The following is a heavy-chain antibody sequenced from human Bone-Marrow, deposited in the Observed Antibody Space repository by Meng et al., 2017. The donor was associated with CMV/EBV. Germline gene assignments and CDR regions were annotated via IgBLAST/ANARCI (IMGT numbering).Heavy chain of an antibody. CDR3: ARRINYYGSGSYHLADY. V-gene: IGHV1-18*01. CDR1: GYTFMGYG. CDR2: ISTYNGDT. D-gene: IGHD3-10*01. Sequence: ASVKVSCKASGYTFMGYGMSWVRLAPGQGLEWMGWISTYNGDTNYAQKLQGRVTMTTDTSTSTVYMELSSLRSEDTAVYYCARRINYYGSGSYHLADYWGQGTLVTVSS. J-gene: IGHJ4*02.